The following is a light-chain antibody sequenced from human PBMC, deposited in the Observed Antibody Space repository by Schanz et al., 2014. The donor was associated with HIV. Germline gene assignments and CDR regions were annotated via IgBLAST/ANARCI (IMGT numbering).Light chain of an antibody. CDR1: SSDVGGYNS. Sequence: QSVLTQPASVSGSPGQSITISCTGTSSDVGGYNSVSWYQQHPGKAPKLMIYDVSNRPSGVSNRFSGSKSGNTASLTVSGLQAEDEADYYCTSYAGSNNVVFGGGTKLTVL. CDR3: TSYAGSNNVV. V-gene: IGLV2-14*01. CDR2: DVS. J-gene: IGLJ2*01.